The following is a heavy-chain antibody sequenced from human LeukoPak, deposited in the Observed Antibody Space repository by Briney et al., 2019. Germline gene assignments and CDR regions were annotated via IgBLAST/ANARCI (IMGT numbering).Heavy chain of an antibody. J-gene: IGHJ4*02. Sequence: ASVKIPCKVSGYTFTDYYMHWVQQAPGKGLEWMGLVDPEDGETIYAEKFQGRVTITADTSTDTAYMELSSLRSEDTAVYYCAIGLGYYDSSGYYYENFDYWGQGTLVTVSS. CDR3: AIGLGYYDSSGYYYENFDY. CDR1: GYTFTDYY. CDR2: VDPEDGET. V-gene: IGHV1-69-2*01. D-gene: IGHD3-22*01.